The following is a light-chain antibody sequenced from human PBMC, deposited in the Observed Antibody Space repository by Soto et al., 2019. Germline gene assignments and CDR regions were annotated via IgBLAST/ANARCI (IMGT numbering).Light chain of an antibody. Sequence: DMVMTQSPATLSVSPGERATLSCRASRSVATNLAWYQQTPGQAPRLLIFGASTRATGLPPRFSASGSGTEFTLTISSLQSEDFATYYCQHYNSYSEAFGQGTKVELK. CDR2: GAS. CDR3: QHYNSYSEA. CDR1: RSVATN. J-gene: IGKJ1*01. V-gene: IGKV3-15*01.